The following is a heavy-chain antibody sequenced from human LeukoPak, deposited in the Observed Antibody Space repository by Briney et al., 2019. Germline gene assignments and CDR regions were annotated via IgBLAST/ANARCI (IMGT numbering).Heavy chain of an antibody. D-gene: IGHD3-22*01. J-gene: IGHJ4*02. CDR2: IYYSGST. CDR3: ARTGGDSSGSPYYFDY. CDR1: GGSISSGGYY. Sequence: PSETLSLTCTVSGGSISSGGYYWSWIRQPPGKGLEWIGYIYYSGSTYYNPSLKSRVTISVDTSKNQFSLKLSSVTAADTAVYYCARTGGDSSGSPYYFDYWGQGTLVTVSS. V-gene: IGHV4-31*03.